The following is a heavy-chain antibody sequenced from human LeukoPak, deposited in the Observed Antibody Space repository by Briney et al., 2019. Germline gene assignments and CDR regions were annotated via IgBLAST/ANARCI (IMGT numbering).Heavy chain of an antibody. J-gene: IGHJ5*02. V-gene: IGHV3-7*01. CDR3: ARDHNSTELRFLEWLSGSSNWFDP. D-gene: IGHD3-3*01. CDR1: GFAFSSYW. Sequence: PGGSLRLSCAASGFAFSSYWMSWVRQAPGKGLEWVANIKQDGSEKYYVDSVKGRFTISRDNAKNSLYLQMNSLRAEDTAVYYCARDHNSTELRFLEWLSGSSNWFDPWGQGTLVTVSS. CDR2: IKQDGSEK.